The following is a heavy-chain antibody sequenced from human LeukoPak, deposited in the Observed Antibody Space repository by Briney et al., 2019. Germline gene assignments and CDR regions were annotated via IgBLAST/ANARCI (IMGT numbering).Heavy chain of an antibody. CDR2: ISSSGSTI. Sequence: PGGSLRLSCAASGFTFSSYSMNWVRQAPGKGLEWVSYISSSGSTIYYADSVKGRFTISRDNAKNSLYLQMNSLRAEDTAVYYCARDAMVRGVISRWDYWGQGTLVTVSS. D-gene: IGHD3-10*01. V-gene: IGHV3-48*04. CDR1: GFTFSSYS. J-gene: IGHJ4*02. CDR3: ARDAMVRGVISRWDY.